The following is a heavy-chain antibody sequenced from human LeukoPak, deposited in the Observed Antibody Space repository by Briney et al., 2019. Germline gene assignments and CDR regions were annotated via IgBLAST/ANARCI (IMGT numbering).Heavy chain of an antibody. Sequence: GSVNVSRKASGYTLTGYYIHWVRQAPGQGREWMGRINPKSGDTYSAQEFQGRVTMTRDTSISAVYMELSRLTSDDTAVYYCAGSGYSGYDPFDFWGQGTLVTVSS. CDR3: AGSGYSGYDPFDF. CDR1: GYTLTGYY. J-gene: IGHJ4*02. D-gene: IGHD5-12*01. CDR2: INPKSGDT. V-gene: IGHV1-2*06.